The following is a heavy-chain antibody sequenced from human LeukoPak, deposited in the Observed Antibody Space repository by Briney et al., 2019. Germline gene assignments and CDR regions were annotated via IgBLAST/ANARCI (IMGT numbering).Heavy chain of an antibody. Sequence: PSETLSLTCTVSGGSISSSSYYWGWIRQPPGKGLEWIGEINHSGSTNYNPSLKGRVTISVDTSKNQFSLKLSSVTAADTAVYYCARQSDPLLWFGELDYWGQGTLVTVSS. CDR2: INHSGST. CDR1: GGSISSSSYY. V-gene: IGHV4-39*01. D-gene: IGHD3-10*01. J-gene: IGHJ4*02. CDR3: ARQSDPLLWFGELDY.